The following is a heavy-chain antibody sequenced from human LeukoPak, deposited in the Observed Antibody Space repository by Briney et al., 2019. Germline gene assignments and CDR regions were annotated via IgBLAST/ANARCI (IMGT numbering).Heavy chain of an antibody. J-gene: IGHJ4*02. CDR1: GFTFSSYA. V-gene: IGHV3-23*01. D-gene: IGHD1-26*01. CDR2: ISGSGGST. Sequence: GGSLRLSCAASGFTFSSYALSWVRHAPGKGLEWVSSISGSGGSTYYADSVKGRFTISRDNSKNTLYLQMNSLRAEDTAVYCCAVVVGVPGYFDYWGQGTLVTVSS. CDR3: AVVVGVPGYFDY.